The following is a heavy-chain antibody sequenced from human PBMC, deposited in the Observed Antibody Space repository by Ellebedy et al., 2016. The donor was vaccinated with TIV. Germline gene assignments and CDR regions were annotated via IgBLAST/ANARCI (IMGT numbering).Heavy chain of an antibody. D-gene: IGHD3-10*01. CDR1: GFTFSSYG. CDR3: AREYQEFYFDS. CDR2: MWYDGSHK. V-gene: IGHV3-33*08. Sequence: GESLKISCAASGFTFSSYGMHWVRQAPGKGLEWVTYMWYDGSHKNYADSVKGRFTISRDNSKNTLYLQMNSLRAEDTAVYFCAREYQEFYFDSWGQGTLVTVSS. J-gene: IGHJ4*02.